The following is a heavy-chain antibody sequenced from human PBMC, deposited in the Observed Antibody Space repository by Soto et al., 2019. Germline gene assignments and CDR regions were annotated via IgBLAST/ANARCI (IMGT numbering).Heavy chain of an antibody. D-gene: IGHD2-15*01. CDR3: ARGPQDILDL. Sequence: QVQLVQSGAEVKKPGASVKVSCKASGYTFTSYDINWVRQATGQGLEWMGGMNPNSGNTVFGQKFQGRVTMTRNTFISTAYKELSSPRSEDAAVYYCARGPQDILDLWGQGTLVTVSS. V-gene: IGHV1-8*01. CDR2: MNPNSGNT. CDR1: GYTFTSYD. J-gene: IGHJ5*02.